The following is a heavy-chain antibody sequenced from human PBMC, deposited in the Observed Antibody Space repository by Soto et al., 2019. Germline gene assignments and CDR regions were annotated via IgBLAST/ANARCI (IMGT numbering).Heavy chain of an antibody. CDR1: GFIFRSFW. Sequence: GGSLRLSCAASGFIFRSFWMSWVRQAPGKGLEWVANIKQDGTEKNYLDSVKGRFTISRDNAKNSLYLQMNSLRAEDTAVYYCAREWIVVVPAAIRWFDPWGQGTLVTVSS. J-gene: IGHJ5*02. V-gene: IGHV3-7*05. D-gene: IGHD2-2*01. CDR3: AREWIVVVPAAIRWFDP. CDR2: IKQDGTEK.